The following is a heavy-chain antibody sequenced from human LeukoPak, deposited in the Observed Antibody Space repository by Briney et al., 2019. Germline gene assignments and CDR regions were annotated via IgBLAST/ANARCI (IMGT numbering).Heavy chain of an antibody. D-gene: IGHD4-23*01. Sequence: SETLSLTCAVYGGSFSGYYWSWIRQPPGKGPEWIGEINHSGSTNYNPSLKSRVTISVDTSKNQFSLKLSSVTAADTAVYYCARGGSEDYGGNSDAFDIWGRGTMVTVSS. V-gene: IGHV4-34*01. CDR3: ARGGSEDYGGNSDAFDI. J-gene: IGHJ3*02. CDR2: INHSGST. CDR1: GGSFSGYY.